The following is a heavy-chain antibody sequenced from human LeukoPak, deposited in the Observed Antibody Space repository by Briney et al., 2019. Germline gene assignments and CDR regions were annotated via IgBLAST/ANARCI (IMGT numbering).Heavy chain of an antibody. CDR1: GFTVSSNY. Sequence: GGSLRLSCAASGFTVSSNYMNWVRQAPGKGLEWVSGIIGSGAMTYYADSVKGRFTISRDNSKNTVYLQMNSLRADDTAVYYCAKDLSWLGLGYWGQGTLVTVSS. D-gene: IGHD6-19*01. CDR2: IIGSGAMT. CDR3: AKDLSWLGLGY. V-gene: IGHV3-23*01. J-gene: IGHJ4*02.